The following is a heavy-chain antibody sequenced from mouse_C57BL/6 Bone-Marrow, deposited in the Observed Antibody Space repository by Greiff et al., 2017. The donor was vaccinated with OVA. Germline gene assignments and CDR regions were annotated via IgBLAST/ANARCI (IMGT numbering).Heavy chain of an antibody. J-gene: IGHJ4*01. CDR1: GYTFTSYG. CDR3: ASSYYGNPYAMDY. V-gene: IGHV1-81*01. CDR2: IYPRSGNT. Sequence: LQESGAELARPGASVKLSCKASGYTFTSYGISWVKQRTGQGLEWIGEIYPRSGNTYYNEKFKGKATLTADKSSSTAYMELRSLTSEDSAVYFCASSYYGNPYAMDYWGQGTSVTVSS. D-gene: IGHD2-10*01.